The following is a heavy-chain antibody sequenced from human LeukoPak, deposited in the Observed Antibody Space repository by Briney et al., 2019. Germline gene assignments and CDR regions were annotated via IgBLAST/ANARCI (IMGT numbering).Heavy chain of an antibody. CDR1: GYSISSGYY. J-gene: IGHJ4*02. CDR2: IYHSGST. Sequence: SETLSLTCTVSGYSISSGYYWGWIRQPPGKGLEWIGSIYHSGSTYYNPSLKSRVTISVDTSKNQFSLKLSSVTATDTAVYYCARVVPSYYFDYWGQGTLVTVSS. CDR3: ARVVPSYYFDY. V-gene: IGHV4-38-2*02.